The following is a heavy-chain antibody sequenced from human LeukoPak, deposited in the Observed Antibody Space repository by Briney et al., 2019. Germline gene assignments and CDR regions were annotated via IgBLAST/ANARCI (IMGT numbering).Heavy chain of an antibody. J-gene: IGHJ6*03. CDR1: GFTFSSYS. V-gene: IGHV3-21*01. Sequence: GGSLRLSCAASGFTFSSYSMNWVRQAPGKGLEWVSSISGSSSYIYYADSVKGRFTISRHNAKNSLYLQMNSLRAEDTAVYYCARYSMTPLGYYYYMDVWGKGTTVTVSS. CDR2: ISGSSSYI. D-gene: IGHD2/OR15-2a*01. CDR3: ARYSMTPLGYYYYMDV.